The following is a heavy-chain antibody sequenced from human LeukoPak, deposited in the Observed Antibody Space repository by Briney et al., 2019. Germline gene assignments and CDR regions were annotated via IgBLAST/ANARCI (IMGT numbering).Heavy chain of an antibody. D-gene: IGHD4-17*01. CDR3: ARAPRPVYGIWYFAL. CDR1: GGSISSGSYY. J-gene: IGHJ2*01. V-gene: IGHV4-61*02. Sequence: SETLSLTCTVSGGSISSGSYYWSWIRQPAGKGLEWIGRIYTSGSTNYNPSLKSRVTISVDTSKNQFSLKLSSVTAADPAVYYCARAPRPVYGIWYFALWARGTLVNVSS. CDR2: IYTSGST.